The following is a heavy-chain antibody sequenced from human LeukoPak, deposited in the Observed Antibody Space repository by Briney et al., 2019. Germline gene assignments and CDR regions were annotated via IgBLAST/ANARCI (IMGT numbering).Heavy chain of an antibody. Sequence: SETLSLTCAVYGGSFSGYYWSWVRQPPGKGREWIGEINHSGSTNYNPSLKSRVTISVDTSKNQFSLKLSSVTAADTAVYYCARWPFWSGHSNWFDHWGQGTLVTVSS. J-gene: IGHJ5*02. D-gene: IGHD3-3*01. CDR1: GGSFSGYY. CDR3: ARWPFWSGHSNWFDH. CDR2: INHSGST. V-gene: IGHV4-34*01.